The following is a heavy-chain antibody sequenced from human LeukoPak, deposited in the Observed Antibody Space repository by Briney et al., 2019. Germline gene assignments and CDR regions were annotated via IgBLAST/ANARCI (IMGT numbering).Heavy chain of an antibody. CDR1: GGSISRSSYY. CDR3: ATFASGSYYSDY. Sequence: PSETLSLTCTVSGGSISRSSYYWGWIRQPPGKGLEWIGNIYHSGSTYNNPSLKSRVTISVDTSKNQFSLKLSSVTAADTAVYYCATFASGSYYSDYWGQGTLVTVSS. CDR2: IYHSGST. D-gene: IGHD3-10*01. J-gene: IGHJ4*02. V-gene: IGHV4-39*07.